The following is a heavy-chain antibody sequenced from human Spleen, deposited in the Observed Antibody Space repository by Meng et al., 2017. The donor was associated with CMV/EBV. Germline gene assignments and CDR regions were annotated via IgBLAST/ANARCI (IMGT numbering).Heavy chain of an antibody. V-gene: IGHV1-69*04. D-gene: IGHD3-3*01. J-gene: IGHJ4*02. CDR1: GGTFSSYT. Sequence: SVKVSCKASGGTFSSYTISWVRQAPGQGLEWMGRIIPILGIANYAQKFQGRVTITADKSTSTAYMELSSLRSEDTAVYYCVRDITISEEAVVDYWGQGTLVTVSS. CDR2: IIPILGIA. CDR3: VRDITISEEAVVDY.